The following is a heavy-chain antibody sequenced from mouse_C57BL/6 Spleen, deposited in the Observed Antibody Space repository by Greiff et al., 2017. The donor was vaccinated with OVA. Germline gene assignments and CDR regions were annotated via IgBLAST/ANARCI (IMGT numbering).Heavy chain of an antibody. CDR2: IYPSDSET. Sequence: QVQLQQPGAELVRPGSSVKLSCKASGYTFTSYWMDWVKQRPGQGLEWIGNIYPSDSETHYNQKFKDKATLTVDKSSSTAYMQLSSLTSEDSAVYYCARGGNYGFADWGQGTLVTVSA. V-gene: IGHV1-61*01. J-gene: IGHJ3*01. CDR1: GYTFTSYW. D-gene: IGHD2-1*01. CDR3: ARGGNYGFAD.